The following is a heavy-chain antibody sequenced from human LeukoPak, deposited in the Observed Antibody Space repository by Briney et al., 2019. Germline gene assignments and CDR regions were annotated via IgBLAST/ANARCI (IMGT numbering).Heavy chain of an antibody. Sequence: PSETLSLPCAVYGGSFSGYYWSWLPQPPGKAREWSAELNHSGSNNYTPSIKSRVTIAVDTSKNQFSLKLSSVTAADTAVYYCARVRLLRYFDWLPRGNWFDRWGQGTLVTVSS. CDR2: LNHSGSN. CDR3: ARVRLLRYFDWLPRGNWFDR. D-gene: IGHD3-9*01. CDR1: GGSFSGYY. V-gene: IGHV4-34*01. J-gene: IGHJ5*02.